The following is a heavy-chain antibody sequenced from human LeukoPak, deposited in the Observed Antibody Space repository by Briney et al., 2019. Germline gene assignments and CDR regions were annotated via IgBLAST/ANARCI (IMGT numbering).Heavy chain of an antibody. CDR3: ARVPRMVRGVIRGLYYFDY. D-gene: IGHD3-10*01. Sequence: SETLSLTCAVYGGSFSGYYWSWIRQPPGKGLEWIGEINHSGSTNYNSYLKSRVTISIDTSKNQFSLKLSSVTAAETAVYYCARVPRMVRGVIRGLYYFDYWGQGTLVTVSS. CDR1: GGSFSGYY. CDR2: INHSGST. V-gene: IGHV4-34*01. J-gene: IGHJ4*02.